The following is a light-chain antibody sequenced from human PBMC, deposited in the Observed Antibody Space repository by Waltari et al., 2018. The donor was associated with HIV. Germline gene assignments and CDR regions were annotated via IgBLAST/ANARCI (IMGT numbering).Light chain of an antibody. Sequence: QSALPPPASVFGSPGQSITISCAGTSSDVGGYNYVSWFQQHPGKAPKLLIYDVTNRPPGVFNRFSGSKSGNTASLTISGLQAEDEADYYCTSYTNIRTWVFGGGTKLTVL. V-gene: IGLV2-14*03. CDR2: DVT. J-gene: IGLJ3*02. CDR3: TSYTNIRTWV. CDR1: SSDVGGYNY.